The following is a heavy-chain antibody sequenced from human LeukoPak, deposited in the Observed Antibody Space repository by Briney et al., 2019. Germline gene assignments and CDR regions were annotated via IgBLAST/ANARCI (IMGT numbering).Heavy chain of an antibody. V-gene: IGHV4-59*02. CDR2: VYYSGST. CDR1: GGSVSGYY. J-gene: IGHJ4*02. D-gene: IGHD2-15*01. CDR3: ARIHRYCSGGACYVLDD. Sequence: SETLSLTCVVSGGSVSGYYWGWIRQPPGRGLEWIGYVYYSGSTNYNPSFKSRITISVDTSRNQFSLQLSSVTAADTAVYYCARIHRYCSGGACYVLDDWGQGTLVAVSS.